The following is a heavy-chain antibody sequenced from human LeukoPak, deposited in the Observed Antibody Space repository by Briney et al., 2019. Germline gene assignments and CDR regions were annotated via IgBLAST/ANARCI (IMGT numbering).Heavy chain of an antibody. CDR2: LSGSGGTT. CDR1: RFTFSSYA. J-gene: IGHJ4*02. D-gene: IGHD6-13*01. V-gene: IGHV3-23*01. Sequence: GGSLRLSCAASRFTFSSYAMSWVRQAPGKGLEWVSALSGSGGTTYYADSVKGRFTISRDNSKNTLYLQMNSLRAEDTAVYYCAKGQQLETNWGQGTLVTVSS. CDR3: AKGQQLETN.